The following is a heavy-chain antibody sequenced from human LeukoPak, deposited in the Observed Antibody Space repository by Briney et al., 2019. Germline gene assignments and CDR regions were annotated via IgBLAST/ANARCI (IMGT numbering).Heavy chain of an antibody. D-gene: IGHD3-9*01. J-gene: IGHJ3*02. CDR1: GFTFSSYA. V-gene: IGHV3-23*01. CDR3: AKDRPVRYFDWLPAFDI. CDR2: ISGSGGST. Sequence: PGGPLRLSCAASGFTFSSYAMSWVRQAPGKGLEWVSAISGSGGSTYYADSVKDRFTISRDNSKNTLYLQMNSLRAEDTAVYYCAKDRPVRYFDWLPAFDIWGQGTMVTVSS.